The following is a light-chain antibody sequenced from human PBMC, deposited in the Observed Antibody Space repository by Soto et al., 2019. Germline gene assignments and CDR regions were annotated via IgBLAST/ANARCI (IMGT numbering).Light chain of an antibody. CDR3: QRRDRWPPIFT. Sequence: EIVLTQSPATLSLSPGERATLSCRASQSVSSYLAWYQQKAGQAPRLLIYDASKRASGIPARFSGSGSGTDFTLTISSLELEDVAVYYCQRRDRWPPIFTFGPGTKVDIK. CDR2: DAS. CDR1: QSVSSY. V-gene: IGKV3-11*01. J-gene: IGKJ3*01.